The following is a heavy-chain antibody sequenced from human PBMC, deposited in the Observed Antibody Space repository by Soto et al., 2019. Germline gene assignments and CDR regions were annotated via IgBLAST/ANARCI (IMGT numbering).Heavy chain of an antibody. D-gene: IGHD3-16*02. Sequence: QVQLEESGGGVVQPGRSLRLSCAASGFTFNNYAMHWVRQSPGKGLEWLAVISFDGGNTHYADSVKGRFTISRDNSKSTLYLQMNSLTAEDTAVFFCARVRIDGNSYLLDYWGPGTLVTVSS. CDR2: ISFDGGNT. CDR3: ARVRIDGNSYLLDY. CDR1: GFTFNNYA. J-gene: IGHJ4*02. V-gene: IGHV3-30-3*01.